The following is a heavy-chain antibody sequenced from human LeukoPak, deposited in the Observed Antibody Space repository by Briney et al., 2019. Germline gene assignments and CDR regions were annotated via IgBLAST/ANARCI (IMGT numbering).Heavy chain of an antibody. J-gene: IGHJ4*02. CDR3: ARDKRTVGATRPRADY. D-gene: IGHD1-26*01. CDR1: GYTFTSYG. Sequence: GASVKVSCKASGYTFTSYGISWVRQAPGQGLEWMGWISAYNGNTNYAQKLQGRVTMTTDTSTSTAYMELRGLRSDDTAVHYCARDKRTVGATRPRADYWGQGTLVTVSS. V-gene: IGHV1-18*04. CDR2: ISAYNGNT.